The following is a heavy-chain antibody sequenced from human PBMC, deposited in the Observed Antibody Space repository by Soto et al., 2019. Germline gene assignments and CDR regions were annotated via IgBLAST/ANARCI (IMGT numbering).Heavy chain of an antibody. D-gene: IGHD2-2*01. V-gene: IGHV1-8*01. CDR1: GYTFTSYD. Sequence: QVQLVQSGAEVKKPGASVKVSCKASGYTFTSYDINWVRQAPGQGLEWMEWMNPNSGNTGYAQKFQGRVTMTRNTSIRTAYMELSSLRSEDTGVYYCARGHRYATHYYYYYGMDVWGQGTTVTVSS. CDR2: MNPNSGNT. CDR3: ARGHRYATHYYYYYGMDV. J-gene: IGHJ6*02.